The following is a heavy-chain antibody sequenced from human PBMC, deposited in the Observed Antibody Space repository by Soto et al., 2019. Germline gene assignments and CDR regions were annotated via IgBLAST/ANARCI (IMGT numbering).Heavy chain of an antibody. V-gene: IGHV1-8*01. CDR2: INPNSGNI. Sequence: ASVKVSCKASGDTFTTYDINWVRQATGHGLEWMGWINPNSGNIGYAQRFQGRVTMTRDTAIRTAYMEVSSLRSDDTAVYYCARLPQFLWFGALTSRAYYFNYWGPGTLVTVSS. J-gene: IGHJ4*02. CDR1: GDTFTTYD. D-gene: IGHD3-10*01. CDR3: ARLPQFLWFGALTSRAYYFNY.